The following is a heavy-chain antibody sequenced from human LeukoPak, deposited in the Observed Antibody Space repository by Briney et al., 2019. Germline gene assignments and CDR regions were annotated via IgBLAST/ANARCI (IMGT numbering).Heavy chain of an antibody. CDR1: GYTFSDYY. D-gene: IGHD6-19*01. J-gene: IGHJ3*02. V-gene: IGHV1-2*02. CDR3: ARAGSYSSGWYGPPDDAFDI. Sequence: GASVKVSCKASGYTFSDYYLHWVRQAPGQGLEYMGWINPNSGYTKYSQSFQGRVTMTRDTSISTAYMELSRLISDDTAVYYCARAGSYSSGWYGPPDDAFDIWGQGTMVTVSS. CDR2: INPNSGYT.